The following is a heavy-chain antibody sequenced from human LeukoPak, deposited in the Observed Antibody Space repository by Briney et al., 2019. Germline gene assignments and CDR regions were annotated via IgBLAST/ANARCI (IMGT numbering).Heavy chain of an antibody. V-gene: IGHV3-30*03. CDR3: ARDNLWFGELLVYYYGMDV. CDR2: ISYDGSNK. J-gene: IGHJ6*02. CDR1: GFTFSSYG. Sequence: GRSLRLSCAASGFTFSSYGMHWVRQAPGKGLEWVAVISYDGSNKYYADSVKGRFTISRDNSKNTLYPQMNSLRAEDTAVYYCARDNLWFGELLVYYYGMDVWGQGTTVTVSS. D-gene: IGHD3-10*01.